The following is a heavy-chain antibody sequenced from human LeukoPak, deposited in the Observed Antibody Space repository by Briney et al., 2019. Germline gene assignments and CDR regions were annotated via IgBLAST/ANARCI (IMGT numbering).Heavy chain of an antibody. Sequence: SETLSLTCAVYGGSFSGYYWSWIRQPPGKGLEWIGEINHSGSTNYNPSLKSRVTISVDTSKNQFSLKLSSVTAADTAVYYCARGPTNDYWGQGTLVTVSS. V-gene: IGHV4-34*01. CDR1: GGSFSGYY. CDR2: INHSGST. CDR3: ARGPTNDY. J-gene: IGHJ4*02.